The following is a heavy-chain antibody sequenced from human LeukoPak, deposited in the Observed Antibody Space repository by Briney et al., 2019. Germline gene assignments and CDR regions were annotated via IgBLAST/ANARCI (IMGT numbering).Heavy chain of an antibody. J-gene: IGHJ4*02. V-gene: IGHV3-23*01. CDR2: ISGSGGST. D-gene: IGHD3-10*01. CDR1: GFTFSSYA. Sequence: GGSLRLSCAASGFTFSSYAMSWVRQAPGKGLEWVSAISGSGGSTYYADSVKGWFTISRDNSKNTLYLQMNSLRAEDTAVYYCAKDGLWFGEFPGYWGQGTLVTVSS. CDR3: AKDGLWFGEFPGY.